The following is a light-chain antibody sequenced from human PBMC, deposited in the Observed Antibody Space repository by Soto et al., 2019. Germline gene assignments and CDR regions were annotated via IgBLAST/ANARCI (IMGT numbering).Light chain of an antibody. CDR2: WAS. J-gene: IGKJ2*01. Sequence: DIVMTQSPDSLAVSLGERATINCKSSQSVSYSSNNKKYLAWYQQRPGQPPKLLIYWASIRESGVPDRFSASGSVTDFTLAISSLQAEDVAVYYCQQYYTSPYTFGQGTKLEIK. V-gene: IGKV4-1*01. CDR1: QSVSYSSNNKKY. CDR3: QQYYTSPYT.